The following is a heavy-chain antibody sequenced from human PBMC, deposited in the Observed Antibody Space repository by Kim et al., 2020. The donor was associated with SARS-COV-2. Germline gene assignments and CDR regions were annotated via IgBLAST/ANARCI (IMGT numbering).Heavy chain of an antibody. J-gene: IGHJ6*03. CDR3: ARDGGSYSHTHRYMDV. CDR2: INSDGSST. Sequence: GGSLRLSCAASGCTFSSYWMHWVRQAPGKGLVWVSRINSDGSSTSYADSVKGRFTISRDNAKNTLYLQMNSLRAEDTAVYYCARDGGSYSHTHRYMDVWGKGTTVTVSS. V-gene: IGHV3-74*01. D-gene: IGHD1-26*01. CDR1: GCTFSSYW.